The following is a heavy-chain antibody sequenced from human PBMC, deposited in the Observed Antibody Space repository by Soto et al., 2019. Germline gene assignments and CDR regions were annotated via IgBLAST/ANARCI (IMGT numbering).Heavy chain of an antibody. D-gene: IGHD1-26*01. CDR3: AKGSSGSYTLLN. CDR1: GFTFSNYY. CDR2: ISYDGSNK. Sequence: GGSLRLSCEASGFTFSNYYMSWVRQAPGKGLEWVAVISYDGSNKYYADSVKGRFTISRDNSKNTLYLQMNSLRAEDTAVYYCAKGSSGSYTLLNWGQGTLVTVSS. V-gene: IGHV3-30*18. J-gene: IGHJ4*02.